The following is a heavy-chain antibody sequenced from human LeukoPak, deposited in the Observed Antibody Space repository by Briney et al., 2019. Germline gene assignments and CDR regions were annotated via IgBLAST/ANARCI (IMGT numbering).Heavy chain of an antibody. CDR1: GFTFSNFL. V-gene: IGHV3-23*01. CDR2: ISGSGGDT. D-gene: IGHD1-26*01. J-gene: IGHJ4*02. CDR3: AKKGATTGDFDY. Sequence: GGSLRLSCAASGFTFSNFLMAWVRQAPGKGPEWVSAISGSGGDTYYADSVKGRFTISRDNSKNTLYLQMNSLRAEDTAVYYCAKKGATTGDFDYWGQGTLVTVSS.